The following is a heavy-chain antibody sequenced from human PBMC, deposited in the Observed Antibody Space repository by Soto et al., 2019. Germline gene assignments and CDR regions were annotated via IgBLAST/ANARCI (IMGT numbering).Heavy chain of an antibody. CDR1: GGSISSYY. D-gene: IGHD3-10*01. V-gene: IGHV4-59*01. CDR3: ARAGTTMVRGVISGWFDP. J-gene: IGHJ5*02. CDR2: IYYSGST. Sequence: PSETLSLTCTVSGGSISSYYWSWIRQPPGKGLEWIGYIYYSGSTNYNPSLKSRVTISEDTSKNQLSLKLSSVTAADTAVYYCARAGTTMVRGVISGWFDPWGQGTLVTVS.